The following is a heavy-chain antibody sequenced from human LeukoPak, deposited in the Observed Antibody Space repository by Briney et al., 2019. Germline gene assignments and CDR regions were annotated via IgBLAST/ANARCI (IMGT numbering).Heavy chain of an antibody. J-gene: IGHJ4*02. Sequence: GASVKVSCKASGYTFTSYGISWVRQAPGQGLERMGWISAYNGNTNYAQKLQGRVTMTTDTSTSTAYMELSRLRSDDTAVYYCARGPTRALRYFDWLPNYWGQGTLVTVSS. V-gene: IGHV1-18*01. CDR2: ISAYNGNT. CDR3: ARGPTRALRYFDWLPNY. CDR1: GYTFTSYG. D-gene: IGHD3-9*01.